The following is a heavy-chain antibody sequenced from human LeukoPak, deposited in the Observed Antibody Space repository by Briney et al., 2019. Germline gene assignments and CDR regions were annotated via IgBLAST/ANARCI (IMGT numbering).Heavy chain of an antibody. D-gene: IGHD3-22*01. CDR3: ARARASGTYYYDSSGSGPLDY. CDR1: GYTFTSYG. V-gene: IGHV1-18*01. CDR2: ISAYNGNT. J-gene: IGHJ4*02. Sequence: GASVKVSCKASGYTFTSYGISWVRQAPGQGLEWMGWISAYNGNTNYAQKLQGRVTMTTDTSTSTAYMELRSLRSDDTAVYYCARARASGTYYYDSSGSGPLDYWGQGTLVTVSS.